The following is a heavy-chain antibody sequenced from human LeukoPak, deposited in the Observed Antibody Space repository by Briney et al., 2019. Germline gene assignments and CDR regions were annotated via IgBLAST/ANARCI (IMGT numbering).Heavy chain of an antibody. V-gene: IGHV3-23*01. D-gene: IGHD3-22*01. CDR3: ASYYYDSSGTGGHFDY. J-gene: IGHJ4*02. Sequence: GGSLRLSCAASGFTFSSYAMSWVRQAPGKGLGWVSAISGSGGSTYYADSVKGRFTISRDNSKNTLYLQMNSLRAEDTAVYYCASYYYDSSGTGGHFDYWGQGTLVTVSS. CDR2: ISGSGGST. CDR1: GFTFSSYA.